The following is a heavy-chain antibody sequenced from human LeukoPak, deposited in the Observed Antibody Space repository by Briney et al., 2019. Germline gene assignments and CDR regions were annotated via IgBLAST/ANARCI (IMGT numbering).Heavy chain of an antibody. J-gene: IGHJ4*02. Sequence: SETLSLTCTVSGVSISSSNSYWGWIRQPPGKGLEWIGSIYYSGNTYYNASVKSRVTISIDSSKNQFSLMLSSVTAADTAVYYCAKEGVITVAGKIQYYFDYWGQGTLVTVSS. CDR2: IYYSGNT. CDR3: AKEGVITVAGKIQYYFDY. V-gene: IGHV4-39*02. D-gene: IGHD6-19*01. CDR1: GVSISSSNSY.